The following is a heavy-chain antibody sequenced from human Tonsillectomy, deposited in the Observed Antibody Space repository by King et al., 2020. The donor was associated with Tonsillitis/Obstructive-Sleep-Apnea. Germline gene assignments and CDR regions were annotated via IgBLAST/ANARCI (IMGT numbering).Heavy chain of an antibody. CDR3: APQPSIAADAGALDI. CDR2: INTSGGST. J-gene: IGHJ3*02. Sequence: VQLVESGAEVKKPGASVKVCCKASGYTFTGYYMHWVRQAPGQGLEWMGIINTSGGSTSDAQKFQGRVTMTRDTSTRTVYMELSSLRSEDTAVYYCAPQPSIAADAGALDIRGQRTMGTVS. D-gene: IGHD6-13*01. CDR1: GYTFTGYY. V-gene: IGHV1-46*01.